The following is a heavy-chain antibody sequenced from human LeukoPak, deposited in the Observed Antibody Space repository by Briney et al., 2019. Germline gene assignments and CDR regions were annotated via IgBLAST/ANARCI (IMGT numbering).Heavy chain of an antibody. CDR2: ISGSGDST. J-gene: IGHJ5*02. V-gene: IGHV3-23*01. D-gene: IGHD2-2*01. CDR3: GVDIVVVTRAPNWFQT. Sequence: GGSLRLSCAASVFTFSNYAMSWVRQAPGKGLEWVSAISGSGDSTYYADSVKGRFTISRDNSKNTLYLQMHSLRAEDTAVYYCGVDIVVVTRAPNWFQTWGQGTLVTVSS. CDR1: VFTFSNYA.